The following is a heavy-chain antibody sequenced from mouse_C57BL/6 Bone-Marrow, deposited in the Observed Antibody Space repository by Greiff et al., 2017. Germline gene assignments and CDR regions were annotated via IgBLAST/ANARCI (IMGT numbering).Heavy chain of an antibody. CDR2: IDPSDSYT. V-gene: IGHV1-69*01. CDR1: GYTFTSYW. CDR3: ARGAYYSNYRFAY. D-gene: IGHD2-5*01. Sequence: QVQLQQLGAELVMPGASVKLSCKASGYTFTSYWMHWVKQRPGQGLEWIGEIDPSDSYTNYNQKFKGKSTLTVDKSSSTAYMQLSSLTSEDSAVYYCARGAYYSNYRFAYWGQGTLVTVSA. J-gene: IGHJ3*01.